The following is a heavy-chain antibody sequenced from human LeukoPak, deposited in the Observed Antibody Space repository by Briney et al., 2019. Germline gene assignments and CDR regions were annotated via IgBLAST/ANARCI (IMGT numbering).Heavy chain of an antibody. CDR3: ARRLTQYDCFDP. J-gene: IGHJ5*02. V-gene: IGHV6-1*01. CDR1: GDSVSRNSVT. CDR2: TYYRSTLYN. Sequence: SQTLSLTRAISGDSVSRNSVTGNWMRQSPSRGLEWLGRTYYRSTLYNDYAVSVRGRITVNPDTAKNQFSLHLNSVTPEDTAVYYCARRLTQYDCFDPWGQGILVTVSS. D-gene: IGHD2-2*01.